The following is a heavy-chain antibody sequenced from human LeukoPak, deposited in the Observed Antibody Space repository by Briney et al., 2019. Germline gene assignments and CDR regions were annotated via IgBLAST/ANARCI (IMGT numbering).Heavy chain of an antibody. CDR2: ISGSGSNT. J-gene: IGHJ4*02. CDR3: ARGSGYRYGSSSDY. D-gene: IGHD5-18*01. Sequence: PGGSLRLSCAASGFTFDSYAMTWVRQAPGKGLEWVSIISGSGSNTYYADSVKGRFTISRDNSKNTLYLQMNSLRAEDTAVYYCARGSGYRYGSSSDYWGQGTLVTVSS. CDR1: GFTFDSYA. V-gene: IGHV3-23*01.